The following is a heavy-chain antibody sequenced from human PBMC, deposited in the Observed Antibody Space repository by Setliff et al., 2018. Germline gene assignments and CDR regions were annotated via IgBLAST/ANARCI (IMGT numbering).Heavy chain of an antibody. CDR1: GGSLSADYY. V-gene: IGHV4-4*07. J-gene: IGHJ5*02. D-gene: IGHD3-22*01. Sequence: PSETLSLTCTVSGGSLSADYYWSWIRQPAGKGLEWIGHVHPDGTTSYTPSLKGRVTISVDTSKNLFSLKLSSVTAADTAVYFCARGPRFDYESPTYRRRFDPWGQGTAVTV. CDR3: ARGPRFDYESPTYRRRFDP. CDR2: VHPDGTT.